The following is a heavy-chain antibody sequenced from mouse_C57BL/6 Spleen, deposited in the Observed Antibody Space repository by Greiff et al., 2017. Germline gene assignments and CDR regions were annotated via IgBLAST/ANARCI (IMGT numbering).Heavy chain of an antibody. CDR1: GYTFTSYG. CDR2: IYPRSGNT. J-gene: IGHJ2*01. CDR3: AREGFDY. V-gene: IGHV1-81*01. Sequence: QVQLQQSGAELARPGASVKLSCKASGYTFTSYGISWVKQRTGQGLEWIGEIYPRSGNTYYNEKFKGKATPTAGKSSSTAYMELRSLTSEDSAVYFCAREGFDYWGQGTTLTVSS.